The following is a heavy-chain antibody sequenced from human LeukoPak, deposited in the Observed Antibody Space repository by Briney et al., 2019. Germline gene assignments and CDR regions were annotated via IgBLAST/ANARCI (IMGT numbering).Heavy chain of an antibody. J-gene: IGHJ5*02. CDR1: GGTFISYA. V-gene: IGHV1-69*05. D-gene: IGHD2-15*01. CDR3: ARDPGGRVWGNWFDP. Sequence: SVKVSCKASGGTFISYAISWVRQAPGQGLEWMGGIIPIVGTANYAQKLQGRVTITTDESTSTAYMELSSLRSEDTAVYYCARDPGGRVWGNWFDPWGQGTLVTVSS. CDR2: IIPIVGTA.